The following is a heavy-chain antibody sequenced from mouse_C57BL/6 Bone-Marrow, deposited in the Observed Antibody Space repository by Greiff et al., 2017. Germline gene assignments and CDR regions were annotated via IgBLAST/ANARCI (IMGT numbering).Heavy chain of an antibody. J-gene: IGHJ3*01. D-gene: IGHD1-1*01. CDR1: GYTFTSYW. CDR3: GLYYYGPFAY. V-gene: IGHV1-50*01. Sequence: QVQLQQPGAELVKPGASVKLSCKASGYTFTSYWMQWVKQRPGQGLEWIGEIDPSDSYTNYNQKFKGKATLTVDTSSSTAYMQLSSLTSEDSAVYYCGLYYYGPFAYWGQGTLVTVSA. CDR2: IDPSDSYT.